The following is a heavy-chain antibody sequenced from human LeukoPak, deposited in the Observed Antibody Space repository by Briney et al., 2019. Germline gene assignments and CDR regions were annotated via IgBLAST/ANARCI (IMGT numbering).Heavy chain of an antibody. J-gene: IGHJ4*02. CDR1: GYTLTGYY. D-gene: IGHD4-17*01. CDR2: INPNSSGT. V-gene: IGHV1-2*02. Sequence: ASVKVSCKASGYTLTGYYMHWVRQAPGQGLEWMGWINPNSSGTNYAQKFQGRVTMTRDTSISTAYMELSRLRSDDTAVYYCASSTVTTRIDDYWGQGTLVTVSS. CDR3: ASSTVTTRIDDY.